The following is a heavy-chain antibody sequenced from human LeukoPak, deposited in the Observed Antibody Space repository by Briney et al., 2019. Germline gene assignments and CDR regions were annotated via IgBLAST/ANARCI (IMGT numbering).Heavy chain of an antibody. CDR3: AVGVPFNYYMDL. V-gene: IGHV1-69*05. Sequence: SVKVSCKASGGTFSNYAISWVRQAPGQGLEWMGGLIPLYGATNYTQRFQGRITITTDESTTTAYMELSSLRSEDTAVYFCAVGVPFNYYMDLWGKGTTVTVFS. CDR1: GGTFSNYA. CDR2: LIPLYGAT. D-gene: IGHD2-8*01. J-gene: IGHJ6*03.